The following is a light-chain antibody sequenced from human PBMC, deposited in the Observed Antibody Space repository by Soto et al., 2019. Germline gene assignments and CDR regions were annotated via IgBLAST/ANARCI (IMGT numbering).Light chain of an antibody. V-gene: IGLV4-60*02. CDR2: LETGGSY. CDR3: ETWDSTILV. CDR1: SGHSSYI. J-gene: IGLJ2*01. Sequence: QSVLTQSSSASASLGSSVKLTCTLSSGHSSYIIAWHQQQPGKAPRYLMKLETGGSYNKGSGVPDRFSGSSSGADRYLTLSTLKFEDEAAYSCETWDSTILVFGGGTKLTVL.